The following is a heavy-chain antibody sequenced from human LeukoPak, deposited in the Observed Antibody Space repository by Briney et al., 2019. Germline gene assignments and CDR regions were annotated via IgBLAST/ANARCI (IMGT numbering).Heavy chain of an antibody. V-gene: IGHV3-21*01. CDR1: GFTFSSYS. J-gene: IGHJ4*02. Sequence: GGSLRLSCAASGFTFSSYSMNWVRQAPGKGLGWVSSISSRSSYIYYTDSVKGRFTISRDNAKNSLYLQMNSLRAEDTAVYYCARGGEFSGYEIWGQGALVTVSS. CDR3: ARGGEFSGYEI. D-gene: IGHD5-12*01. CDR2: ISSRSSYI.